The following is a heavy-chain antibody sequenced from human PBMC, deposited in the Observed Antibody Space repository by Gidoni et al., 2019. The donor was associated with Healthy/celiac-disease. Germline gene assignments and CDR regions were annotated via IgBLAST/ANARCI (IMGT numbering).Heavy chain of an antibody. Sequence: VSAISGSGGSTYYADSVKGRFTISRDNSKNTLYLQMNSLRAEDTAVYYCAKDRPSEYAPTYDSSGYAYLDAFDIWGQGTMVTVSS. J-gene: IGHJ3*02. D-gene: IGHD3-22*01. CDR2: ISGSGGST. CDR3: AKDRPSEYAPTYDSSGYAYLDAFDI. V-gene: IGHV3-23*01.